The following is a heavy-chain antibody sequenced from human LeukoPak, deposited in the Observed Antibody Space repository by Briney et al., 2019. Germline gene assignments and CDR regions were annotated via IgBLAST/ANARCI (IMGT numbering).Heavy chain of an antibody. J-gene: IGHJ4*02. CDR3: ARHVRFLEWLSSYYFDY. D-gene: IGHD3-3*01. V-gene: IGHV4-39*01. CDR1: GGTISSSSYY. CDR2: IYYSGTT. Sequence: PSETLSLTCTVSGGTISSSSYYWGWIRQPPGKGLEWIGSIYYSGTTYCNPSLKSRVTISVDTSKSQFSLRLTSVTAADTAVYYCARHVRFLEWLSSYYFDYWGQGTLVTVPS.